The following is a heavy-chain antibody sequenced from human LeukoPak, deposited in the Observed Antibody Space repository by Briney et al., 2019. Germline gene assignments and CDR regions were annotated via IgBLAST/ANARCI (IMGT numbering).Heavy chain of an antibody. CDR1: GGSISSTTYH. V-gene: IGHV4-39*01. CDR3: ARHSIFGVARYYIMDV. CDR2: IYFGGTT. D-gene: IGHD3-3*01. J-gene: IGHJ6*02. Sequence: KPSETLSLTCTVSGGSISSTTYHWGWIRQPPGKGLEWIGSIYFGGTTYYSPSLKSRVTVSVDTSKNQFSLKLNSVTAADTAVYYCARHSIFGVARYYIMDVWGQGTTVTVSS.